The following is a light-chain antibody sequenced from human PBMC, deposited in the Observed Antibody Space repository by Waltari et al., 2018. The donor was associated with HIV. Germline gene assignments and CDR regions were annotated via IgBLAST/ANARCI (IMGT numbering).Light chain of an antibody. CDR3: LQYDTFPFT. J-gene: IGKJ4*01. CDR2: AIS. V-gene: IGKV1-17*02. CDR1: QAFKNE. Sequence: DIQMTQSPSSLSASVGDRVTITCRASQAFKNELVWFQQKPGKTPKRLIYAISTLEDGVPSRFSGSGSGTEYTLTISNLQPEDSASYDGLQYDTFPFTFGGGTKVEI.